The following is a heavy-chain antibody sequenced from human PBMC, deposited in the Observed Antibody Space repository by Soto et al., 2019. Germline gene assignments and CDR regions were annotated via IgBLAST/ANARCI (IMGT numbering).Heavy chain of an antibody. D-gene: IGHD3-10*01. J-gene: IGHJ4*02. V-gene: IGHV3-33*01. Sequence: QEQLVESGGGVVQPGTSLRLSCAASGLTFSNYGIQWVRQAPGKGLEWVAVIWYDGITKFYADSVQGRFSISRDNSKNTLYLQMNSLTAEDTAVYFCATVDNYYGSAFWGQGTLVTVSP. CDR1: GLTFSNYG. CDR2: IWYDGITK. CDR3: ATVDNYYGSAF.